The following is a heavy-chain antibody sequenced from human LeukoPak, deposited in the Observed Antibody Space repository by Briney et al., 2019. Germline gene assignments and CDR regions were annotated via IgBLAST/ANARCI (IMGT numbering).Heavy chain of an antibody. D-gene: IGHD4-11*01. V-gene: IGHV1-69*13. Sequence: SVKVSCKASGGTFSSYAISWVRQAPGQGLEWMGGIIPIFGTANYAQKFQGRVTITADESTSTAYMELSSLRSEDTAVYYCAREGATVSTQNPYNWFDPWGQGTLVTVSS. CDR3: AREGATVSTQNPYNWFDP. J-gene: IGHJ5*02. CDR1: GGTFSSYA. CDR2: IIPIFGTA.